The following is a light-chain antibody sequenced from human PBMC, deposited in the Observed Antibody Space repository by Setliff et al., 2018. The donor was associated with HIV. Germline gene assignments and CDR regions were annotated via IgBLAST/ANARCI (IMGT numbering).Light chain of an antibody. CDR1: SSDVGGYNY. CDR2: EVS. CDR3: CSYAGTSWV. Sequence: QSALTQPASVSGSPGQSITISCTGTSSDVGGYNYVSWYQQHPGKAPKLMIYEVSNRPSGVSNRFSGSKSGNTASLTISGLQAEDETDYYCCSYAGTSWVFGGGTKATVL. V-gene: IGLV2-14*01. J-gene: IGLJ3*02.